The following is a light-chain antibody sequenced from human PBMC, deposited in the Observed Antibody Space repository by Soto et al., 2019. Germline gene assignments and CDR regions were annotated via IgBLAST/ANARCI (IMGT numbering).Light chain of an antibody. Sequence: QSVLTQPPSVSGAPGQRVTISCTGSSSNIGAGYDVHWYQQLPGTAPKLLIYGNSNRPSGVPDRLSGPKSGTSASLAITGLQAEDEADYYCQSYDSSLSGSKFGGGTKLTVL. J-gene: IGLJ2*01. CDR1: SSNIGAGYD. CDR3: QSYDSSLSGSK. CDR2: GNS. V-gene: IGLV1-40*01.